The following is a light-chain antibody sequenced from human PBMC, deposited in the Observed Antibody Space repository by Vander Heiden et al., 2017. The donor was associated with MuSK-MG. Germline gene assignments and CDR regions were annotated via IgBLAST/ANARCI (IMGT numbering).Light chain of an antibody. CDR1: QDISNY. Sequence: DIQMTQSPSSLSASVGDRATITCKASQDISNYLNWYQQKPGNAPKLLIYDASNLETGVPSRFSGSGSGTDFTFTISSLQPEDVATYYCQQYYNPTRTFGQGTKVXIK. J-gene: IGKJ1*01. CDR2: DAS. CDR3: QQYYNPTRT. V-gene: IGKV1-33*01.